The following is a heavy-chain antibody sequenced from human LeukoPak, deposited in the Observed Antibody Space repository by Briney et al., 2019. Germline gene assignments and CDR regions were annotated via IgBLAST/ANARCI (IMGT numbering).Heavy chain of an antibody. Sequence: SETLSLTCVVSGGSLSTHHWSWIRQSPGRGLEWIGYISDSGSTNYNPSLKSRVTISVDTSKNQYSLMLSSVAAADTAVYYCARGYDSSAYYPFNYWGQGTLVTVSS. V-gene: IGHV4-59*11. D-gene: IGHD3-22*01. CDR1: GGSLSTHH. CDR3: ARGYDSSAYYPFNY. J-gene: IGHJ4*02. CDR2: ISDSGST.